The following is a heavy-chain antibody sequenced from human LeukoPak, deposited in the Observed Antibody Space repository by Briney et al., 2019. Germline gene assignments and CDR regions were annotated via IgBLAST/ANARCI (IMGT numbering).Heavy chain of an antibody. CDR2: IYYSGST. J-gene: IGHJ5*02. V-gene: IGHV4-59*01. D-gene: IGHD6-13*01. CDR1: GGTLSSYY. Sequence: PAETLSLTCTVSGGTLSSYYWSWLRQPPGKGLEGIGYIYYSGSTNYNPSLKSRVTISVDTSKNQFSLKLSSVTAADTAVYFCARAIAAPEGWFDPWGQGTLVTVSS. CDR3: ARAIAAPEGWFDP.